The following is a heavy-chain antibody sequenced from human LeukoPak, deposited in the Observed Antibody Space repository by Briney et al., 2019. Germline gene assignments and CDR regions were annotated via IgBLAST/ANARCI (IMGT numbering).Heavy chain of an antibody. Sequence: GASVTVSCKASGYTFTSYAVHWVRQAPGQRLEWMGWINAGNGNTEYSQKFQGRVTITRDTSASTAYMELSSLRSEDTAVYYCARVGCGSSSCPGLYYNGMDVWGQGTTVTVSS. D-gene: IGHD2-2*01. CDR3: ARVGCGSSSCPGLYYNGMDV. CDR1: GYTFTSYA. J-gene: IGHJ6*02. V-gene: IGHV1-3*01. CDR2: INAGNGNT.